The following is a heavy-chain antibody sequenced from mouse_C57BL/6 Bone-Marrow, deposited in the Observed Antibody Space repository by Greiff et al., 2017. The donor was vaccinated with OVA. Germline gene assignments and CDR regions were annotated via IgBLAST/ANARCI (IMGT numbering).Heavy chain of an antibody. CDR2: ISNGGGST. D-gene: IGHD2-2*01. V-gene: IGHV5-12*01. CDR3: ARHERPTWFYAMDY. Sequence: EVKLVESGGGLVQPGGSLKLSCAASGFTFSDYYMYWVRQTPEKRLEWVAYISNGGGSTYYPDTVKGRFTISRDNAKNTLYLQMSRLKCEDTAMYFWARHERPTWFYAMDYWGQGTSVTVSS. CDR1: GFTFSDYY. J-gene: IGHJ4*01.